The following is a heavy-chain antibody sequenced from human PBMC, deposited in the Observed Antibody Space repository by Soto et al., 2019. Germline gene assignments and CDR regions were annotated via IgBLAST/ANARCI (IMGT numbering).Heavy chain of an antibody. D-gene: IGHD3-3*01. J-gene: IGHJ3*02. Sequence: PGGSLRLSCAASGFTFDDYAMHWVRQAPGKGLEWVSGISWNSGSIGYADSVKGRFTISRDNAKNSLYLQMNSLRAEDTALYYCAKDIAPGISGYYMPPDDAFDIWGQGTMVTVSS. V-gene: IGHV3-9*01. CDR1: GFTFDDYA. CDR3: AKDIAPGISGYYMPPDDAFDI. CDR2: ISWNSGSI.